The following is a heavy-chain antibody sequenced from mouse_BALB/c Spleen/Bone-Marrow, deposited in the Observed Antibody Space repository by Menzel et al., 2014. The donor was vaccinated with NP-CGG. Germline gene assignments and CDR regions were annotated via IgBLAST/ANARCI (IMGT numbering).Heavy chain of an antibody. Sequence: EVQLQESGGGLVQPGGSLKLSCAASGFDFSRYWMSWVRPAPGKGLEWIGEINPDSSTINYTPSLKDKFIISRDNAKNTLYLQMSKVRSEDAALYYCARLYYYGNFAYWGQGTTLTVSS. CDR2: INPDSSTI. J-gene: IGHJ2*01. CDR1: GFDFSRYW. CDR3: ARLYYYGNFAY. D-gene: IGHD1-1*01. V-gene: IGHV4-1*02.